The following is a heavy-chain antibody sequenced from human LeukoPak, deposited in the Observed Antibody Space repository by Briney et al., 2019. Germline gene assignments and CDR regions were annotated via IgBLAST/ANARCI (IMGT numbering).Heavy chain of an antibody. J-gene: IGHJ4*02. Sequence: GGSLRLSCATSGFAFSDYAMTWVRQAPGKGLAWVSVITNNGGGTYYADSVKGRFTISRDNSKNTLYLQMNNLRAEDTAVYYCAKVYSSSWIDYWGQGTLVTVSS. CDR1: GFAFSDYA. V-gene: IGHV3-23*01. CDR2: ITNNGGGT. D-gene: IGHD6-13*01. CDR3: AKVYSSSWIDY.